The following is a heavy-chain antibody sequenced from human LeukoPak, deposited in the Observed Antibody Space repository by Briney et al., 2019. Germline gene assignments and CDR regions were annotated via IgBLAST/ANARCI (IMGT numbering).Heavy chain of an antibody. D-gene: IGHD2-2*01. CDR1: GFTFSSYW. V-gene: IGHV3-7*01. Sequence: PGGSLRLSCAASGFTFSSYWMSWVRQAPGKGLEWVANIKQDGSEKYYVDSVKGRFTISRDNAKNSLYLQMNSLRAEDTAVYYCARVPADYYYYYYMDVWGKGTTVTISS. J-gene: IGHJ6*03. CDR3: ARVPADYYYYYYMDV. CDR2: IKQDGSEK.